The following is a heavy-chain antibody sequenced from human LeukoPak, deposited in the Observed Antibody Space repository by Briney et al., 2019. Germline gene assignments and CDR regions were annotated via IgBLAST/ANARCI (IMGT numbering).Heavy chain of an antibody. CDR1: GFSFKDYN. CDR3: AKDHGSSDWYYFDY. Sequence: GGSLRLSCAASGFSFKDYNMHWVRQAPGKGLEWVAVITYDGGNEYYTDSVKGRFTISRDNSKNTLYLQMNTLRADDTAVYYCAKDHGSSDWYYFDYWGQGTLVTVSS. J-gene: IGHJ4*02. V-gene: IGHV3-30*18. D-gene: IGHD6-13*01. CDR2: ITYDGGNE.